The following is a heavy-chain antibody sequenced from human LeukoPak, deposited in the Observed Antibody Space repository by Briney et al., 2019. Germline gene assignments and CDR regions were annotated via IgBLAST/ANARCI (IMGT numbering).Heavy chain of an antibody. CDR2: IYSSGST. D-gene: IGHD4-11*01. CDR1: SGSISSYY. J-gene: IGHJ5*02. CDR3: ARPWHDSSIVGFDP. Sequence: SETLSLTCTVSSGSISSYYWSWIRQPPGKGLEWIGYIYSSGSTDYNPSLKSRVTISVDTSKNQFSLKLSSVTAADTAVYYCARPWHDSSIVGFDPWGQGTLVTVSS. V-gene: IGHV4-59*01.